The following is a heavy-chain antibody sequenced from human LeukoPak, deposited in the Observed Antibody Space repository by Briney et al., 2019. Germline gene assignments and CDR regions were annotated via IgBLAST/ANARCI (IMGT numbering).Heavy chain of an antibody. CDR1: GYTFTSYG. CDR2: ISAYNGNT. V-gene: IGHV1-18*01. Sequence: ASVTVSCKASGYTFTSYGISWVRQAPGQGLEWMGWISAYNGNTNYAQKLQGRVTMATDTSTSTAYMELRSLRSDDTAVYYCARDGGYDTIFGVVIISYYYYGMDVWGQGTTVTVSS. D-gene: IGHD3-3*01. J-gene: IGHJ6*02. CDR3: ARDGGYDTIFGVVIISYYYYGMDV.